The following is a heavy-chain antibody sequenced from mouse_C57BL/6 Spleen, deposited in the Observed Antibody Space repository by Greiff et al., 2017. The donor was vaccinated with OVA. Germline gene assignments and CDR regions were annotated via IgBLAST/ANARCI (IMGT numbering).Heavy chain of an antibody. J-gene: IGHJ4*01. CDR2: IDPNSGGT. CDR1: GYTFTSYW. CDR3: ARSLYGSSIYYYAMDY. V-gene: IGHV1-72*01. D-gene: IGHD1-1*01. Sequence: QVQLQQSGAELVKPGASVKLSCKASGYTFTSYWMHWVKQRPGRGLEWIGRIDPNSGGTKYNEKFKSKATLTVDKPSSTAYMQLSSLTSEDSAVYYCARSLYGSSIYYYAMDYWGQGTSVTVSS.